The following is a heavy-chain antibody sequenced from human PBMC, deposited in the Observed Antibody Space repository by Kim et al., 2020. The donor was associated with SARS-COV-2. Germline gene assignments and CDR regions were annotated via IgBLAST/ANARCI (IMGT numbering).Heavy chain of an antibody. J-gene: IGHJ5*02. CDR3: ARDRNTVTPGWWFDP. CDR2: IIPILGIA. D-gene: IGHD4-17*01. Sequence: SVKVSCKASGGTFSSYAISWVRQAPGQGLEWMGRIIPILGIANYAQKFQGRVTITADKSTSTAYMELSSLRSEDTAVYYCARDRNTVTPGWWFDPWGQGTLSPSPQ. V-gene: IGHV1-69*04. CDR1: GGTFSSYA.